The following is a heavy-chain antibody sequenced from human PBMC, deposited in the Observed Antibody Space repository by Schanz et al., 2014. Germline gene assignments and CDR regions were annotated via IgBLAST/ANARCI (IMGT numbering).Heavy chain of an antibody. CDR2: ISYDGSSK. V-gene: IGHV3-33*01. D-gene: IGHD3-10*01. CDR3: ARGIITMVPGGDVGAFDI. J-gene: IGHJ3*02. CDR1: GFTFRSYG. Sequence: QVQLVESGGGVVQPGRSLRLSCAASGFTFRSYGMHWVRQAPGKGLEWVALISYDGSSKNHADSVQGRFTVSRDNSKNALFLQMDRLISEDTAVYYCARGIITMVPGGDVGAFDIWGQGTLVTVSS.